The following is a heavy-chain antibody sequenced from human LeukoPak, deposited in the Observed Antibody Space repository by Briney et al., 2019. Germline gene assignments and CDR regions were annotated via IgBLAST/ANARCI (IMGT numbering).Heavy chain of an antibody. D-gene: IGHD3-9*01. J-gene: IGHJ4*02. V-gene: IGHV1-69*05. CDR2: IIPIFGTA. Sequence: SVKVSCKASGGTFSSYAISWGRQAPGQGLEWMGGIIPIFGTANYAQKFQGRVTITTDESTSTAYMELSSLRSEDTAVYYCARSFMYDILTGSLLTYFDYWGQGTLVTVSS. CDR3: ARSFMYDILTGSLLTYFDY. CDR1: GGTFSSYA.